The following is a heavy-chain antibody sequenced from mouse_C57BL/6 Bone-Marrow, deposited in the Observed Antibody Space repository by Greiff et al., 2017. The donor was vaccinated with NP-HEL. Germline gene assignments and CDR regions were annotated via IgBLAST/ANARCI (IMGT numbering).Heavy chain of an antibody. V-gene: IGHV1-81*01. D-gene: IGHD1-1*01. J-gene: IGHJ2*01. CDR2: IYPRSGNT. CDR1: GYTFTSYG. Sequence: QVQLQQSGAELARPGASVKLSCKASGYTFTSYGISWVKQRTGQGLEWIGEIYPRSGNTYYNEKFKGKATLTADKSSSTAYMELRSLTSEDSAVYFCARARGTTVVDDYWGQGTTLTVSS. CDR3: ARARGTTVVDDY.